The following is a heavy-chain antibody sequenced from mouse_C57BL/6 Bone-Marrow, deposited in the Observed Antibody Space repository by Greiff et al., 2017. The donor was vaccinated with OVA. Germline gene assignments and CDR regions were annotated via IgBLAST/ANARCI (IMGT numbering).Heavy chain of an antibody. CDR3: ARWYYDYDVHMDY. CDR1: GYTFTSYW. V-gene: IGHV1-52*01. D-gene: IGHD2-4*01. Sequence: QVQLKQPGAELVRPGSSVKLSCKASGYTFTSYWMHWVKQRPIQGLEWIGNIDPSDSETHYNQKFKDKATLTVDKSSSTAYMQLSSLTSEDSAVYYCARWYYDYDVHMDYWGQGTSVTVSS. J-gene: IGHJ4*01. CDR2: IDPSDSET.